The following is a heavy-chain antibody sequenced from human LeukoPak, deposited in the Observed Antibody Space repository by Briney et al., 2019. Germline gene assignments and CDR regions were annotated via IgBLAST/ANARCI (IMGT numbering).Heavy chain of an antibody. CDR3: ARHRGRVTIPSFDP. V-gene: IGHV4-59*08. J-gene: IGHJ5*02. Sequence: SETLSLTYTVSGGSISRYYWSWIRQPPGKGLEWIGYIYYSGSTNYNPSLKSRVTISVDTSKKQFSLELSSVTAADTAVYYCARHRGRVTIPSFDPWGQGTLVTVSS. D-gene: IGHD3-3*01. CDR1: GGSISRYY. CDR2: IYYSGST.